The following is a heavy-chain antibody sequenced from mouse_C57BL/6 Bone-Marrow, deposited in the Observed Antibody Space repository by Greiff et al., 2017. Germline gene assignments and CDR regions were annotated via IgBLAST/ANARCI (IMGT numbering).Heavy chain of an antibody. CDR2: INYDGSST. V-gene: IGHV5-16*01. Sequence: EVKLMESEGGLVQPGSSMKLSCTASGFTFSDYYMAWVRQVPEKGLEWVANINYDGSSTYYLDSLKSRFIISRYNAKNILYLPMSSLKSEDTATFYCARDQSYAMDYWGQGTAVTVSS. CDR1: GFTFSDYY. J-gene: IGHJ4*01. CDR3: ARDQSYAMDY.